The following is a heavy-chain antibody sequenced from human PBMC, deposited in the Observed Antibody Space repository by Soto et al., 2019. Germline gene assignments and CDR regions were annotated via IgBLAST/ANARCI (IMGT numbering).Heavy chain of an antibody. Sequence: ASVKVSCKVSGYTLSEVAIHWVRQTPGQGLEWIGGFDPENDDTSYAQNFQGRVTLTEDTLTDTAYLELSGLRSEDTAIYYCTIAAYCSGATCYSGYNWFHPWGQGSLVTAPQ. D-gene: IGHD2-2*01. CDR1: GYTLSEVA. CDR3: TIAAYCSGATCYSGYNWFHP. CDR2: FDPENDDT. V-gene: IGHV1-24*01. J-gene: IGHJ5*02.